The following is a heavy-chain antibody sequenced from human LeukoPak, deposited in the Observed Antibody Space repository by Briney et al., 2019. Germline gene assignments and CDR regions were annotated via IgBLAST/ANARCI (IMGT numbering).Heavy chain of an antibody. CDR3: ARVGDHYHWYFDL. V-gene: IGHV3-53*01. J-gene: IGHJ2*01. CDR2: LYSGGDT. Sequence: PGGSLRLSCAASGFTVGTKYMNWVRQAPGKGLEWVSILYSGGDTYYADSVKGRFTISRDNSRNTLSLQMNSLRVDDTAVYYCARVGDHYHWYFDLWGRGTLVTVSS. CDR1: GFTVGTKY. D-gene: IGHD3-10*01.